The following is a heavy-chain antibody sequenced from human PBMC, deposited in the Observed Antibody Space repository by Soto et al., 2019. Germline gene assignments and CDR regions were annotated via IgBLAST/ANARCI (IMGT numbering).Heavy chain of an antibody. CDR1: GGTFSSYV. J-gene: IGHJ5*02. D-gene: IGHD2-8*02. V-gene: IGHV1-69*01. Sequence: QVHLEQSGAEVKKPGSSVKVSCKFSGGTFSSYVIIWVRQAPGQGLEWMGGIIPVSGTANYAQKFHGRVTISADAATKTAYMELSSVRFDVTAVYYCATVDRSVALVGWFDPWGQGTLVTVSS. CDR2: IIPVSGTA. CDR3: ATVDRSVALVGWFDP.